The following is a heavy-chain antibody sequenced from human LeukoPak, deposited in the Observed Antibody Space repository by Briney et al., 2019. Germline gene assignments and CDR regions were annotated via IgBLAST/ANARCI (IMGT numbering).Heavy chain of an antibody. J-gene: IGHJ3*02. Sequence: ASVKVSCKASGYTFTSYDINWVRQATGQGHEWMGWMNPNSGNTGYGQKFQGRVTMTRNTSISTAYMELSSLRSEDTAVYYCARTPTRNYDFWSGDAFDIWGQGTMVTVSS. CDR3: ARTPTRNYDFWSGDAFDI. CDR2: MNPNSGNT. CDR1: GYTFTSYD. V-gene: IGHV1-8*01. D-gene: IGHD3-3*01.